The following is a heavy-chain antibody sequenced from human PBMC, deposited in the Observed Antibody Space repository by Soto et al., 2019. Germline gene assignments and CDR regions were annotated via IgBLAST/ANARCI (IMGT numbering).Heavy chain of an antibody. CDR1: GFTFNNAW. CDR2: IKRNIDGGTT. D-gene: IGHD6-19*01. J-gene: IGHJ4*02. CDR3: TTVDAVVLN. V-gene: IGHV3-15*01. Sequence: EVQLVESGGGLVKPGGSLRLSCAASGFTFNNAWMSWVRQAPGGGLEWVGRIKRNIDGGTTAYAAPVNGRFAISRDDSNSILYLQMNSLKSEDTAVYYCTTVDAVVLNWGQGILVTVSS.